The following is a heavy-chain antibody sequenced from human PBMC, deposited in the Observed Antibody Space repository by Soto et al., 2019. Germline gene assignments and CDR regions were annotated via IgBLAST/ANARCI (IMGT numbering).Heavy chain of an antibody. Sequence: PSETLSLTCTVSGGSISSYYWSWIRQPPVKGLEWIGYIYYSGSTNYNPSLKSRVTISVDTSKNQFSLKLSSVTAADTAVYYCARGARSAIAYNWFDPWGQGTLVTVSS. CDR2: IYYSGST. CDR1: GGSISSYY. J-gene: IGHJ5*02. CDR3: ARGARSAIAYNWFDP. D-gene: IGHD5-18*01. V-gene: IGHV4-59*01.